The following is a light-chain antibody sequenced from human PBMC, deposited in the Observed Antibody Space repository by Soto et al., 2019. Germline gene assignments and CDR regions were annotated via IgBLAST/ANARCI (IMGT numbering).Light chain of an antibody. Sequence: DIQLTQSPSSLSSSVGDIFTITCGASQGIRKYLAWYQQKEGKAPKRLIFAAAALQSGVPSRFSGSGSGTEFTLTISSLQPEDFATYYCQQHNSYPLTFGGGTKVDIK. V-gene: IGKV1-17*01. CDR2: AAA. J-gene: IGKJ4*02. CDR1: QGIRKY. CDR3: QQHNSYPLT.